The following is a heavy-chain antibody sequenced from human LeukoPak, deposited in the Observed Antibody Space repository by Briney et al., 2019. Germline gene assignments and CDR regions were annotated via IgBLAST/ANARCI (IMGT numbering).Heavy chain of an antibody. D-gene: IGHD3-22*01. J-gene: IGHJ4*02. CDR2: INWNGGST. Sequence: GGSLRLSCAASGFTFDDYGMSWVRQAPGKGPEWVSGINWNGGSTGYADSVKGRFTISRDNAKNSLYLQMNSLRAEDTALYYCARPGAYDSSGYFDYWGQGTLVTVSS. CDR3: ARPGAYDSSGYFDY. CDR1: GFTFDDYG. V-gene: IGHV3-20*04.